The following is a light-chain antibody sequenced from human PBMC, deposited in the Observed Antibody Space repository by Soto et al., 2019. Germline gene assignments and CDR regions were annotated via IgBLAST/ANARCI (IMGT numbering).Light chain of an antibody. Sequence: DIQTTQSPPSLSASVGDRVTITCRTSQSISSYLNWYQQKLGKAPKLLIYAASRLQSGVPSKFSGSGSGTDFTLTISSLQPEDFATHYCQQYSSYLLTFGG. CDR1: QSISSY. CDR2: AAS. V-gene: IGKV1-16*02. CDR3: QQYSSYLLT. J-gene: IGKJ4*01.